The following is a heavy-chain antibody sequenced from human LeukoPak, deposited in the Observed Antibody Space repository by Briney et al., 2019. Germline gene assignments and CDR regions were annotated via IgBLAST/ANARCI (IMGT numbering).Heavy chain of an antibody. J-gene: IGHJ4*02. CDR3: ARDRVAAAGRFDY. V-gene: IGHV4-31*03. CDR2: IYYSGST. D-gene: IGHD6-13*01. CDR1: GGSISSGGYY. Sequence: SETLSLTCTVSGGSISSGGYYWSWLRQHPGKGLEWIGYIYYSGSTYYNPSLKSRVTISVDTSKNQFSLKLSSVTAADTALYYCARDRVAAAGRFDYWGQGTLVTVSS.